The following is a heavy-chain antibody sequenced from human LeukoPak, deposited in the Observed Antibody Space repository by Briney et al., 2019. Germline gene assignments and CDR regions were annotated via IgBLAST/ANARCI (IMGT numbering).Heavy chain of an antibody. Sequence: PGGSLRLSCAASGFTFSSYAMSWVRQAPGKGLEWVSAISGSGGSTYYTDSVKGRFTISRDNSKNTLYLQMNSLRAEDTAVYYCAKSRAVAGKGYFDYWGQGTLVTVSS. V-gene: IGHV3-23*01. CDR1: GFTFSSYA. CDR3: AKSRAVAGKGYFDY. CDR2: ISGSGGST. J-gene: IGHJ4*02. D-gene: IGHD6-19*01.